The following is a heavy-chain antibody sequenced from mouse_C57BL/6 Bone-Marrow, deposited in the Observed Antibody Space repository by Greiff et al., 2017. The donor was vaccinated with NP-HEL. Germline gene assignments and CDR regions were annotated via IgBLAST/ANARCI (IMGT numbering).Heavy chain of an antibody. V-gene: IGHV1-81*01. J-gene: IGHJ3*01. CDR2: IYPRSGNT. CDR3: ARRGSRAWFAY. CDR1: GYTFTSYG. D-gene: IGHD1-1*01. Sequence: QVQLQQSGAELARPGASVKLSCKASGYTFTSYGISWVKQRTGQGLEWIGEIYPRSGNTYYNEKFKGKATLTADKSSSTAYMELRSLTSEDAAVYFCARRGSRAWFAYWGQGTLVTVSA.